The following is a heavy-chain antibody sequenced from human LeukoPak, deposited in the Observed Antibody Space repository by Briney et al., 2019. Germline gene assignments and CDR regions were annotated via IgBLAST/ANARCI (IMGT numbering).Heavy chain of an antibody. CDR3: ARGTMIGDWFDP. J-gene: IGHJ5*02. V-gene: IGHV4-61*02. D-gene: IGHD3-22*01. Sequence: PSETLSLTCTVCFGSISSGSYYWSWIRQPAGKGLEWIGRIYTSGSTNYNPTLKSRVTISVDTSKNQFSLKLSSVTAADTAVYYCARGTMIGDWFDPWGQGTLVTVSS. CDR2: IYTSGST. CDR1: FGSISSGSYY.